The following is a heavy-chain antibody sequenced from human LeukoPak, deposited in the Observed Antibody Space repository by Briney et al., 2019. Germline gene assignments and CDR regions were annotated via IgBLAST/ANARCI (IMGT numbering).Heavy chain of an antibody. CDR1: GGSISSYY. CDR2: IYYSGST. D-gene: IGHD4-23*01. V-gene: IGHV4-59*01. CDR3: AASTTVVTCDY. J-gene: IGHJ4*02. Sequence: SGTLSLTCTVSGGSISSYYWSWIRQPPGKGLEWIGYIYYSGSTNYNPSLKSRVTISVDTSKNQFSLKLSSVTAADTAVYYCAASTTVVTCDYWGQGTLVTVSS.